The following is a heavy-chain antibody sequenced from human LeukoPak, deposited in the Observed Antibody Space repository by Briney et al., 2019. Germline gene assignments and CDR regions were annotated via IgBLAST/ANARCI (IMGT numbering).Heavy chain of an antibody. Sequence: PGGSLRLSCAASGFTFANAWMSWVRQAPGKGLECVGRIKSKTDGETTDYAAPVKGRFTISRDDSKNMLYLQMNSLKSEDTAVYYCTADLPPPRGYDYPFDYWGQGSLVTVSS. CDR3: TADLPPPRGYDYPFDY. J-gene: IGHJ4*02. V-gene: IGHV3-15*01. D-gene: IGHD5-12*01. CDR2: IKSKTDGETT. CDR1: GFTFANAW.